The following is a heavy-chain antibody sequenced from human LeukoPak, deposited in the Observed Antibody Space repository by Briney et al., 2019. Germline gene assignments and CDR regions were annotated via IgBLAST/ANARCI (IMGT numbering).Heavy chain of an antibody. CDR1: GYTFTSYY. D-gene: IGHD2-21*01. CDR2: ISPSGGST. V-gene: IGHV1-46*01. J-gene: IGHJ4*02. CDR3: AREGEVIVTDNLFY. Sequence: ASVKVSCKASGYTFTSYYMHWVRQAPGQGLGWMGIISPSGGSTTYAQMFQGRVTMTRDTSTRTVYMELSSLRSEDTAAYYCAREGEVIVTDNLFYWGQGTLVTVSS.